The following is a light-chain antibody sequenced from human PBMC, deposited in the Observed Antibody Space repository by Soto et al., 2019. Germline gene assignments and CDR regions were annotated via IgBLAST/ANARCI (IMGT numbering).Light chain of an antibody. CDR2: EVT. V-gene: IGLV2-8*01. CDR1: SSDVGGYNY. CDR3: CSFAGGGNPVL. J-gene: IGLJ2*01. Sequence: QSALTQPPSASGSLGQSVTISCTGTSSDVGGYNYVSWHQQHPGKAPKVMIYEVTKRPPGVPDRFSGSKSGNTASLTVSGLQAYEEADYYCCSFAGGGNPVLLGGGTELAVL.